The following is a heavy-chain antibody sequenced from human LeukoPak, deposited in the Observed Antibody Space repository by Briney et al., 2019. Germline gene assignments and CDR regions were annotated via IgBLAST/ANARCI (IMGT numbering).Heavy chain of an antibody. V-gene: IGHV1-2*06. CDR3: ASPLPRGPYYFDY. Sequence: ASVKVSCKASGYTFTGYYMHWVRQAPGQGLEWMGRINPNSGGTNYAQKFQGRVTITRDTPISTAYMELSRLRSDDTAVYYCASPLPRGPYYFDYWGQGTLVTVSS. CDR2: INPNSGGT. J-gene: IGHJ4*02. CDR1: GYTFTGYY. D-gene: IGHD5-12*01.